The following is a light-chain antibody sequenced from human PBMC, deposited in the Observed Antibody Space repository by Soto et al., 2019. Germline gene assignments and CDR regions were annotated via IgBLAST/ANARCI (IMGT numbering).Light chain of an antibody. V-gene: IGKV1-8*01. CDR1: QDIGSV. Sequence: AIRMTQSPCSLAASIGDTVTITCLASQDIGSVLAWYQQKPGTAPKVLISGASDLHGGVPSRFSGSGSRTDFTLTITHLQSEDFATYYCQHYLNYPITFGQGTRLEIK. CDR3: QHYLNYPIT. CDR2: GAS. J-gene: IGKJ5*01.